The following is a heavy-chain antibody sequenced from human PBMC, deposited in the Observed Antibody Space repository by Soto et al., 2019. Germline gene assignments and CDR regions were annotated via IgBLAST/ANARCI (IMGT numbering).Heavy chain of an antibody. D-gene: IGHD3-10*01. J-gene: IGHJ4*02. CDR3: ARGRASGSYYLLDY. V-gene: IGHV1-8*01. CDR1: GNTFTSYD. CDR2: INPNSGNI. Sequence: GASVQVSCKASGNTFTSYDINWVRQATGHGLEWMGWINPNSGNIGYAQKFQGRVTMTRDTAIRTAYMEVSRLRSDDTAVYYCARGRASGSYYLLDYWGQGTLVTVYS.